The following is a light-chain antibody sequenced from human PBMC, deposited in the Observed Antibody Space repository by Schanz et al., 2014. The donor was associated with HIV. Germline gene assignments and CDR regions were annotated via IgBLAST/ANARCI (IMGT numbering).Light chain of an antibody. Sequence: QSALTQPRSVSGSPGRSVTISCTGTSSDVGHYNYVSWYQQHPDKAPRLIIYDVTKRPSGVPNRFSGSKSGNTASLTISGLQAEDEADYYCCSHAGSSTWVFGGGTKLTVL. J-gene: IGLJ2*01. CDR2: DVT. V-gene: IGLV2-11*01. CDR1: SSDVGHYNY. CDR3: CSHAGSSTWV.